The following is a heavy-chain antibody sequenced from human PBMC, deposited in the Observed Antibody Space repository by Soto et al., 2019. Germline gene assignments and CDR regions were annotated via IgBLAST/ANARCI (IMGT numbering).Heavy chain of an antibody. Sequence: PGGSLRLSCAASGFTFENFGMSWVRQAPGKGLEWISSISGSGFKKYYADSVKGRFTISRDNSKSTVYLELNNLSAEDTAVYHCAKNQGVELVPLATVDWFDPWRQRSVVTVSS. J-gene: IGHJ5*02. CDR2: ISGSGFKK. CDR3: AKNQGVELVPLATVDWFDP. D-gene: IGHD1-26*01. V-gene: IGHV3-23*01. CDR1: GFTFENFG.